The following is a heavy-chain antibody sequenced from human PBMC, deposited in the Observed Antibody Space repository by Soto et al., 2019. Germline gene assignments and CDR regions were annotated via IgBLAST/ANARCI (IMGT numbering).Heavy chain of an antibody. CDR2: ISSSSSTI. CDR3: ARDILDYGGNSYSPQTSCDY. D-gene: IGHD2-15*01. CDR1: GFTFSSYS. J-gene: IGHJ4*02. V-gene: IGHV3-48*01. Sequence: PGGSLRLSCAASGFTFSSYSMNWVRQAPGKGLEWVSYISSSSSTIYYADSVKGRFTISRDNAKNSLYLQMNSLRAEDTAVYYCARDILDYGGNSYSPQTSCDYWGQGTLVTVSS.